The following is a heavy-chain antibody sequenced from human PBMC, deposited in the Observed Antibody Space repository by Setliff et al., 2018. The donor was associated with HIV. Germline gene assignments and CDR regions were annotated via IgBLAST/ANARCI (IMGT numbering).Heavy chain of an antibody. D-gene: IGHD3-22*01. V-gene: IGHV1-69*04. J-gene: IGHJ1*01. Sequence: SVKVSCKASGGDFSSYGIDWVRQAPGQGLEWMGNIIPMFEVTNDAQVRDRVSEDTSTSTAYMGLRSLRPDDTAVYFCARDPSSGIYYDSSGQYFQNWGQGTLVTVSS. CDR1: GGDFSSYG. CDR2: IIPMFEVT. CDR3: ARDPSSGIYYDSSGQYFQN.